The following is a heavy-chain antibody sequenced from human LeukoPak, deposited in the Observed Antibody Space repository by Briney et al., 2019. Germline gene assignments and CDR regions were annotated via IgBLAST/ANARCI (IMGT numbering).Heavy chain of an antibody. Sequence: SETLSLTCTVSGYSISSGYYWGWIRQPPGKGLEWIGSIYHSGSTYYNPSLKSRVTISVDTSKNQFSLKLSSVTAADTAVYYCARDLPTAGNSRGDSWFDPWGQGTLVTVSS. CDR3: ARDLPTAGNSRGDSWFDP. D-gene: IGHD4-23*01. CDR2: IYHSGST. J-gene: IGHJ5*02. V-gene: IGHV4-38-2*02. CDR1: GYSISSGYY.